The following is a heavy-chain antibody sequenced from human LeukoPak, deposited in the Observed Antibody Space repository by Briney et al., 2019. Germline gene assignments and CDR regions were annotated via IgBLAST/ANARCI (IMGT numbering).Heavy chain of an antibody. CDR1: GGSISSYY. Sequence: SETLSLTCTVSGGSISSYYWSWVRQPPGKGLEWIGYIYYGGSTNYNPSLKSRVTISVDTSKNQFSLKLSPVAAADTAVYYCARGPGDSPNHSYYYMDVWGKGTTVTVSS. V-gene: IGHV4-59*01. D-gene: IGHD1-14*01. CDR2: IYYGGST. CDR3: ARGPGDSPNHSYYYMDV. J-gene: IGHJ6*03.